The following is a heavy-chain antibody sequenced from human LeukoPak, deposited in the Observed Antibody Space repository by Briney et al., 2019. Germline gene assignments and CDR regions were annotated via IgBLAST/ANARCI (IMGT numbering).Heavy chain of an antibody. V-gene: IGHV3-23*01. CDR3: AQGGHDFSPFYY. CDR2: IKGGGGDP. J-gene: IGHJ4*02. Sequence: GGSLRLFCAASGFTFNTYAMGWVRQAPGEGLEWVSSIKGGGGDPFYADSVRGRFTISRDKSKNTMYLSLNSLRAEDTAVYFCAQGGHDFSPFYYWGQGTLVTVSS. CDR1: GFTFNTYA. D-gene: IGHD4-11*01.